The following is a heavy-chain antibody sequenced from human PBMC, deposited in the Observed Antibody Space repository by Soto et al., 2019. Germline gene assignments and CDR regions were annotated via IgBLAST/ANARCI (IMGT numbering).Heavy chain of an antibody. CDR2: IKSDGSST. Sequence: AGGSLRLSCAASGFTFSSYWMHWVRQAPGKGLVWVSRIKSDGSSTNYADSVKGRFTISRDNAKNTLYLQMNSLRAEDTAVYYCARGVNWFDPWGQGTLVTVSS. CDR3: ARGVNWFDP. CDR1: GFTFSSYW. D-gene: IGHD6-13*01. V-gene: IGHV3-74*01. J-gene: IGHJ5*02.